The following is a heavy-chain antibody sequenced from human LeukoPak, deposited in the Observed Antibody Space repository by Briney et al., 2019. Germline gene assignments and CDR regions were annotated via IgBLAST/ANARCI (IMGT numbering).Heavy chain of an antibody. J-gene: IGHJ4*02. V-gene: IGHV3-74*01. CDR2: IKGDGIST. CDR1: GFDFSSNW. D-gene: IGHD3-3*01. Sequence: GGSLRLSCAASGFDFSSNWMHWVRHAPGQGLVWVSRIKGDGISTNYADSVKGRFTISRDIAKNTLYLQMNSLSAEDTGVYYCAKDHYWSIDYWGRGTLATVSS. CDR3: AKDHYWSIDY.